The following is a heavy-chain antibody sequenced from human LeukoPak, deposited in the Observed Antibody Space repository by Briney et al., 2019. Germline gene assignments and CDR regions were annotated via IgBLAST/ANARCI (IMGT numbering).Heavy chain of an antibody. Sequence: PGGSLRLSCAASGFTFSSYAMSWVRQAPGKGLEWVSAISGSGGSTYYADSVKGRFTISRGNSKNTLYLQMNSLRAEDTAVYYCAKGTGGSSSWYDWDYYYGMDVWGQGTTVTVSS. CDR2: ISGSGGST. CDR1: GFTFSSYA. D-gene: IGHD6-13*01. CDR3: AKGTGGSSSWYDWDYYYGMDV. V-gene: IGHV3-23*01. J-gene: IGHJ6*02.